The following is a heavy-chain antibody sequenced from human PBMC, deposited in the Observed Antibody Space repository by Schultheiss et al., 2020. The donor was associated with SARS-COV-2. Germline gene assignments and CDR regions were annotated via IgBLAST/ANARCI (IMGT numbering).Heavy chain of an antibody. V-gene: IGHV3-33*08. CDR2: IWYDGSNK. CDR3: ARGGEGIGLDY. Sequence: GGSLRLSCVASGFTFSSYWMHWVRQAPGKGLEWVAIIWYDGSNKYYVDSVKGRFTISRDNSKNTLYLQMNSLRAEDTAVYYCARGGEGIGLDYWGQGTLVTVSS. D-gene: IGHD1-26*01. CDR1: GFTFSSYW. J-gene: IGHJ4*02.